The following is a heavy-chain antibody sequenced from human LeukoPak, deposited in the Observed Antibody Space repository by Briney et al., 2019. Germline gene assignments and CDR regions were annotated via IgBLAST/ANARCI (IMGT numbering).Heavy chain of an antibody. D-gene: IGHD4-17*01. Sequence: SETLSLTCTVSGGSVSSGRYYWSWIRQPPGKGLEWIGYIYYSGSTNYNPSLKIRVTISVDTSKNQFSLKLSSVTAADTAVYYCARADYGDYGEYYFDYWGQGTLVTVSS. J-gene: IGHJ4*02. V-gene: IGHV4-61*01. CDR3: ARADYGDYGEYYFDY. CDR2: IYYSGST. CDR1: GGSVSSGRYY.